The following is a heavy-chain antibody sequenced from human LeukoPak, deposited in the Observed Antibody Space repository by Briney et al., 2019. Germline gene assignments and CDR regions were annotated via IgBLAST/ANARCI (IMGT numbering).Heavy chain of an antibody. Sequence: SETLSLTCTVSGGSISSGDYYWSWIRQPPGKGLEWIGYIYYSGSTYYNPSLKSRVTISVGTSKNQFSLKLSSVTAADTAVYYCARAFVNYGYNDCWGQGTLVTVSS. CDR1: GGSISSGDYY. CDR3: ARAFVNYGYNDC. V-gene: IGHV4-30-4*01. D-gene: IGHD5-24*01. CDR2: IYYSGST. J-gene: IGHJ4*02.